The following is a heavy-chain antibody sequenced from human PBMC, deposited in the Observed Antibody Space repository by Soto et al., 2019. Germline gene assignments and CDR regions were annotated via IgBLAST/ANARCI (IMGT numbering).Heavy chain of an antibody. J-gene: IGHJ3*02. D-gene: IGHD2-2*01. V-gene: IGHV1-69*08. CDR2: IIPILGIA. CDR1: GGTFSSYT. CDR3: AREEKRCSSTSCYDAFDI. Sequence: QVQLVQSGAEVKKPGSSVKVSCKASGGTFSSYTISWVRQAPGQGLEWMGRIIPILGIANYAQKFQGRVTITADKSTRTAYMELSSLRSEDTAVYYCAREEKRCSSTSCYDAFDIWGQGTMVTVSS.